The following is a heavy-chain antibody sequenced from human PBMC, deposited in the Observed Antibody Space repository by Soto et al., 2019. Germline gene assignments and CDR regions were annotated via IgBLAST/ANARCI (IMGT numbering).Heavy chain of an antibody. V-gene: IGHV1-69*06. D-gene: IGHD3-10*01. Sequence: GASVKVSCKASGGTFSSYAISWVRQAPGQGLEWMGGIIPIFGTANYAQKFQGRVTITADKSTSTAYMELSSLRSEDTAVYYCAGRRITMVRGVIRAFDIWGQGTMVT. J-gene: IGHJ3*02. CDR1: GGTFSSYA. CDR2: IIPIFGTA. CDR3: AGRRITMVRGVIRAFDI.